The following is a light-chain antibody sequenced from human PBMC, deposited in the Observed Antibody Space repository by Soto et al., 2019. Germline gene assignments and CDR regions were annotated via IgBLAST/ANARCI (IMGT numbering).Light chain of an antibody. V-gene: IGKV3D-20*02. Sequence: EIVLTQSPDTVSLSPGESATLSCRASQSVRSSYLAWYQQTPGQTPRLLIYAASSRATGIPDRFSGSGSGTDFTLTISSLEPEDFAVYYCQQRSNWWTFGQGTKVDIK. CDR3: QQRSNWWT. CDR1: QSVRSSY. CDR2: AAS. J-gene: IGKJ1*01.